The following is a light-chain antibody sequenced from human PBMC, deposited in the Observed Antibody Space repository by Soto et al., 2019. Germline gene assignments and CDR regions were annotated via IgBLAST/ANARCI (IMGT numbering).Light chain of an antibody. V-gene: IGKV3-15*01. J-gene: IGKJ1*01. CDR1: QSVYNN. CDR2: DVS. CDR3: QQYNNWPRT. Sequence: EIVMSQSPATLSVSPGERATLSCRASQSVYNNLAWYQQKPSQAPRLLIYDVSSRATDVPTRFSGSGSGTEFTLTISSLQSEDFALYYCQQYNNWPRTVGQGTTVEIK.